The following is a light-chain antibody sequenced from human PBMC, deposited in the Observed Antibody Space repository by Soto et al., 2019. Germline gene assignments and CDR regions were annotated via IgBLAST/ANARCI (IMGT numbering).Light chain of an antibody. V-gene: IGKV3-15*01. CDR2: DAS. CDR1: QNIRNN. Sequence: EIMMTQSPATLSVSPGERATLSCRTSQNIRNNLAWYQQKPGQAPRLIIFDASTRATDIPARFSGSGSGTEFTLTISSLQSGDFVIYYCQQYNDWPPWTFGQGTKVEIK. J-gene: IGKJ1*01. CDR3: QQYNDWPPWT.